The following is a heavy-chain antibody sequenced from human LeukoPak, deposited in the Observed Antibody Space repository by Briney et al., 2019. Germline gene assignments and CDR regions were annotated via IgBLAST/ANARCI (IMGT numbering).Heavy chain of an antibody. D-gene: IGHD3-22*01. CDR3: ARGAYYYDSSGYYLYY. CDR1: GFTFSSYA. J-gene: IGHJ4*02. CDR2: INSDGSST. Sequence: GRSLRLSCAASGFTFSSYAMHWVRQAPGKGLVWVSRINSDGSSTSYADSVKGRFTISRDNAKNTLYLQMNSLRAEDTAVYYCARGAYYYDSSGYYLYYWGQGTLVTVSS. V-gene: IGHV3-74*01.